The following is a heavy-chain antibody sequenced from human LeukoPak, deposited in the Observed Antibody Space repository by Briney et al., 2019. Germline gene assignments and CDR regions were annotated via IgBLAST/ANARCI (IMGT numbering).Heavy chain of an antibody. D-gene: IGHD3-3*01. V-gene: IGHV1-46*01. J-gene: IGHJ4*02. CDR1: GYTSISYY. CDR3: ARADSFPGVAIPAY. CDR2: INAVTGST. Sequence: ASVKISCKASGYTSISYYIHWVRQAPGQGLEWMGKINAVTGSTAYAQQFQGRVAMTSDKSTITVYMELSSLRFEDTAVYYCARADSFPGVAIPAYWGQGTLVSVSS.